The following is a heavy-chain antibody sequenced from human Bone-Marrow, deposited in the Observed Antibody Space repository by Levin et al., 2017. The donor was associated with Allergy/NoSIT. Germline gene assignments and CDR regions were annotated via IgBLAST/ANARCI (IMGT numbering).Heavy chain of an antibody. CDR1: GGTFSSYT. D-gene: IGHD3-9*01. Sequence: KISCKASGGTFSSYTISWVRQAPGQGLEWMGRIIPILGIANYAQKFQGRVTITADKSTSTAYMELSSLRSEDTAVYYCARAVVLTGYYNIWGQGTLVTVSS. V-gene: IGHV1-69*02. J-gene: IGHJ4*02. CDR3: ARAVVLTGYYNI. CDR2: IIPILGIA.